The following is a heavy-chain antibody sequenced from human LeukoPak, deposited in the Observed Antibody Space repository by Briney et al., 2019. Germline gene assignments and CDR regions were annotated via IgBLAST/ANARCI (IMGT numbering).Heavy chain of an antibody. CDR1: GFTFSNYG. D-gene: IGHD3-3*01. J-gene: IGHJ4*02. CDR2: MRYDGNNI. Sequence: PGGSLRLSCAASGFTFSNYGMHWVRQAPGKGLEWVAFMRYDGNNIYYTDSVKGRFIISRDNSKNMLYLHVNSLRVEDTAVYYCAKDGVRYTNSYYFDYWGQGTLVTVPS. V-gene: IGHV3-30*02. CDR3: AKDGVRYTNSYYFDY.